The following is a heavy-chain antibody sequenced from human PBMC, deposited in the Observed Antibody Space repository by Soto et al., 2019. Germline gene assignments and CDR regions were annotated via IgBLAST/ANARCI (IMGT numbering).Heavy chain of an antibody. Sequence: QVQLGQSGAEVKEPGSSVNVSCKASGGTFSSYTISWVRQAPGQGFEWMGGITPGFGSGNYAQKVQGRVTITADKSTRTVYMALSSLTSADTALYYCARLTGSYQLGKWFDPWGQGTLVTVSS. D-gene: IGHD1-26*01. CDR2: ITPGFGSG. CDR3: ARLTGSYQLGKWFDP. CDR1: GGTFSSYT. J-gene: IGHJ5*02. V-gene: IGHV1-69*06.